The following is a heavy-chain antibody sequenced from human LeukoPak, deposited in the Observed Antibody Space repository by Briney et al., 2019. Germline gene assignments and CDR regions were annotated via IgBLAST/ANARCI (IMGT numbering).Heavy chain of an antibody. CDR3: AGFKIVVVPAAMRGEYYYYGMDV. V-gene: IGHV4-34*01. J-gene: IGHJ6*02. Sequence: SETLSLTCAVYGGSFSGYYWSWIRQPPGKGLEWIGEINHSGSTNYNPSLKSRVTISVDTSKNQFSLKLSSVTAADTAVYYCAGFKIVVVPAAMRGEYYYYGMDVWGQGTTVTVSS. D-gene: IGHD2-2*01. CDR2: INHSGST. CDR1: GGSFSGYY.